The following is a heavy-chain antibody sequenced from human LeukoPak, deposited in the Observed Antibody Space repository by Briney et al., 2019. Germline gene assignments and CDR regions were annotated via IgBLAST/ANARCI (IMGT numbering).Heavy chain of an antibody. Sequence: GGSLRLSCAASGFTFSDYYMSWIRQAPGKGLEWVSYISSSGSTIYYADSVKGRFTISRDNAKNSLYLQMNSLGAEDTAVYYCARVSYTPYYYYGMDVWGQGTTVTVSS. CDR3: ARVSYTPYYYYGMDV. V-gene: IGHV3-11*01. D-gene: IGHD1-26*01. CDR1: GFTFSDYY. J-gene: IGHJ6*02. CDR2: ISSSGSTI.